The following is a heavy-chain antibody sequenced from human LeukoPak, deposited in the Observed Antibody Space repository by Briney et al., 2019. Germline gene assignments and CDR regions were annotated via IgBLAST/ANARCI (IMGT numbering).Heavy chain of an antibody. V-gene: IGHV1-3*01. CDR1: GYTFTSYA. CDR3: ARAHPYSSGWYQDY. D-gene: IGHD6-19*01. J-gene: IGHJ4*02. Sequence: ASVKVSCKAPGYTFTSYAMHWVRQARGQRLEWMGWINAGNGNTKYSQKFQGRVTITRDTSASTAYMELSSLRSEDTAVYYCARAHPYSSGWYQDYWGQGTLVTVSS. CDR2: INAGNGNT.